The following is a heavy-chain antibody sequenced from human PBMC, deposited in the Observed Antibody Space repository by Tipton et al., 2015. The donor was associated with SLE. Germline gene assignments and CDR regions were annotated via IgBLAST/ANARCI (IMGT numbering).Heavy chain of an antibody. V-gene: IGHV4-61*02. D-gene: IGHD6-19*01. J-gene: IGHJ4*02. CDR1: GGYISSDTYY. CDR3: ARMSSGWSGGYFDG. Sequence: TLSLTCIVSGGYISSDTYYWSWIRQPAGKGLEWIGRIYNTGSTTYNPSLKSRVTMSVHPSKRQFSLKLTSVTAADTAVYYCARMSSGWSGGYFDGWGQGTLVTVSS. CDR2: IYNTGST.